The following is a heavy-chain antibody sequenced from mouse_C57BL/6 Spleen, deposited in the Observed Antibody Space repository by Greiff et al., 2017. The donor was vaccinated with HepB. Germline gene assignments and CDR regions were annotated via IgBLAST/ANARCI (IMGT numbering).Heavy chain of an antibody. J-gene: IGHJ2*01. D-gene: IGHD1-1*01. CDR3: ARSYTPFPTVVATDFDY. V-gene: IGHV2-2*01. Sequence: QVQLQQSGPGLVQPSQSLSITCTVSGFSLTSYGVHWVRQSPGKGLEWLGVIWSGGSTDYNAAFISRLSISKDNSKSQVFFKMNSLQADDTAIYYCARSYTPFPTVVATDFDYWGQGTTLTVSS. CDR1: GFSLTSYG. CDR2: IWSGGST.